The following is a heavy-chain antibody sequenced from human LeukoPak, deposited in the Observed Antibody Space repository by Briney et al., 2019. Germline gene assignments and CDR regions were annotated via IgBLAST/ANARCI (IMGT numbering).Heavy chain of an antibody. CDR1: GFTVSSNY. Sequence: PGGSLSLSCAASGFTVSSNYMSWVRQAPGTGLAWVSVIYSGGSTYYADPVKGRFTIPRDNSKNTLYLQMNSLKAEDTAVYYCARVPYYYDSSGYYGAFDVWGQGTMVTVSS. J-gene: IGHJ3*01. CDR3: ARVPYYYDSSGYYGAFDV. D-gene: IGHD3-22*01. CDR2: IYSGGST. V-gene: IGHV3-53*01.